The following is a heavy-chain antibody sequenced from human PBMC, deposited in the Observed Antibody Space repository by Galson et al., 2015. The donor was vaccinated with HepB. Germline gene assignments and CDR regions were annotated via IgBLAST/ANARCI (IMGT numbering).Heavy chain of an antibody. D-gene: IGHD6-13*01. CDR1: GFTFSSYD. CDR2: ISGSGGST. J-gene: IGHJ3*02. CDR3: AKDRRQLVRVAFDI. V-gene: IGHV3-23*01. Sequence: SLRLSCAASGFTFSSYDMSWVRQAPGKGLEWVPAISGSGGSTYYADSVKGRFTISRDNSKNTLYLQMNSLSAEDTAVYYCAKDRRQLVRVAFDIWGQGTMVTVSS.